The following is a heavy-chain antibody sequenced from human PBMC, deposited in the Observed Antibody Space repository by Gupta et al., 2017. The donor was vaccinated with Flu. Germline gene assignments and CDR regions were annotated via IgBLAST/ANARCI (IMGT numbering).Heavy chain of an antibody. CDR2: IIPIFGTA. D-gene: IGHD2-21*02. V-gene: IGHV1-69*01. CDR1: GGTFSSYA. CDR3: ARDSTYCGGDCYWGYSWYFDL. Sequence: QVQLVQSGAEVKKPGSSVKVSCKASGGTFSSYAISWVRQAPGQGLEWMGGIIPIFGTANYAQKFQGRVTITADESTSTAYMELSSLRSEDTAVYYCARDSTYCGGDCYWGYSWYFDLWGRGTLVTVSS. J-gene: IGHJ2*01.